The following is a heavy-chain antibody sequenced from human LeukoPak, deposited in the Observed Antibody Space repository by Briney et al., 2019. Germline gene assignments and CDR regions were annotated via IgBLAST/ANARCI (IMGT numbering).Heavy chain of an antibody. J-gene: IGHJ4*02. V-gene: IGHV3-23*01. CDR3: ARDRYYDSSGTSGVYYFDY. D-gene: IGHD3-22*01. CDR2: INGRGDST. CDR1: GFSFSTYT. Sequence: GGSLRLSCAASGFSFSTYTMNWVRQAPGKGLEWVSAINGRGDSTFYADSVKGRFTISRDNSKNTLYLQMNSLRAEDTAVYYCARDRYYDSSGTSGVYYFDYWGQGTLVTVSS.